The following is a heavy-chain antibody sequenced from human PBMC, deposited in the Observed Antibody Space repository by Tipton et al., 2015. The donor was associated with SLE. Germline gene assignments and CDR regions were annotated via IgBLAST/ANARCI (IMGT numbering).Heavy chain of an antibody. J-gene: IGHJ5*02. D-gene: IGHD1-26*01. CDR2: INPNSGST. Sequence: QSGAEVKKPGASVKVSCKASGYTFNRYYIHWVRQAPGQGLEWIGIINPNSGSTSYAQKFQGRVTMTRDTSTSSVYMELSRLRSEDTAVYFCAREVGPTTYEWFDPWGQGTLVTVSA. CDR1: GYTFNRYY. CDR3: AREVGPTTYEWFDP. V-gene: IGHV1-46*02.